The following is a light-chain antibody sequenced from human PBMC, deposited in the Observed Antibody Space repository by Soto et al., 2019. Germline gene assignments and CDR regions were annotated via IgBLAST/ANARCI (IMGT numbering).Light chain of an antibody. CDR1: QNIGSE. J-gene: IGKJ5*01. CDR3: PQYLQWPIT. Sequence: EIVMTQSPATLSVSLGERATLSCRASQNIGSELAWYQQKPGQAPRLLIYGASTGASGIPARFSGSGSGTEFTLTISSLQSGDFAVYSCPQYLQWPITFGQGTRLEI. V-gene: IGKV3-15*01. CDR2: GAS.